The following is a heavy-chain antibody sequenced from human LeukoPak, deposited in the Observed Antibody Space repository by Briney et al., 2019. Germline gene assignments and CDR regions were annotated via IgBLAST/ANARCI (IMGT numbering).Heavy chain of an antibody. CDR3: ARRVVITMVRGVIDAFDI. CDR1: GFTFSSYG. D-gene: IGHD3-10*01. Sequence: PGGSLRLSCAASGFTFSSYGMHWVRQAPGKGLEWVAVISYDGSNKYYADSVKGRFTISRDNSKNTLYLQMNSLRAEDTAVYYCARRVVITMVRGVIDAFDIWGQGTMVTVSS. CDR2: ISYDGSNK. J-gene: IGHJ3*02. V-gene: IGHV3-30*03.